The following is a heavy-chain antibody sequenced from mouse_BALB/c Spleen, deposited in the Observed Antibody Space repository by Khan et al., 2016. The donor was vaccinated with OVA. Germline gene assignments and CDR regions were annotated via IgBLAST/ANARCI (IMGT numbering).Heavy chain of an antibody. J-gene: IGHJ2*01. CDR3: AGTARIKY. CDR1: GYSITSGYG. V-gene: IGHV3-2*02. CDR2: ISYSGST. Sequence: EVELVESGPGLVKPSQSLSLTCTVTGYSITSGYGWNWIRQFPGNKLEWMGYISYSGSTNYNPSLKSRIPINRDKSKNQFFLQLNSVTTEVTAAYYCAGTARIKYWGQGTTLTVSS. D-gene: IGHD1-2*01.